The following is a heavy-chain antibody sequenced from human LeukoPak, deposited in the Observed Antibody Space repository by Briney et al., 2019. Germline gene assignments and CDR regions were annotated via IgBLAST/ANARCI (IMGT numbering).Heavy chain of an antibody. CDR2: IKYDGSNK. Sequence: PGGSLRLSCAASGFTFGDYGMHWVRQAPGKGLEWMTVIKYDGSNKYYAESVRGRFTISRDNYKKTLYLQMNSLRAEDTAVYYCAKVIREVDISHDYWGQGALVTVSS. D-gene: IGHD3-9*01. CDR1: GFTFGDYG. V-gene: IGHV3-33*03. CDR3: AKVIREVDISHDY. J-gene: IGHJ4*02.